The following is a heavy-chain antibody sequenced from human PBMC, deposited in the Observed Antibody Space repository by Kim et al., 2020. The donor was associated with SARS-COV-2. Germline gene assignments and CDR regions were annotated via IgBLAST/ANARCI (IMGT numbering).Heavy chain of an antibody. CDR1: GFTFSSYG. CDR2: ISYDGSNK. J-gene: IGHJ4*02. D-gene: IGHD3-10*01. CDR3: AKDRMVQGVMYYFDY. V-gene: IGHV3-30*18. Sequence: GGSLRLSCAASGFTFSSYGMHWVRQAPGKGLEWVAVISYDGSNKYYADSVKGRFTISRDNSKNTLYLQMNSLRAEDTAVYYCAKDRMVQGVMYYFDYWGQGTLVTVSS.